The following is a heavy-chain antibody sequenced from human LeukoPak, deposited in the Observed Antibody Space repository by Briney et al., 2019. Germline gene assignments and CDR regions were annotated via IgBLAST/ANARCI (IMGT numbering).Heavy chain of an antibody. V-gene: IGHV3-30-3*01. CDR3: ARASPYPDPVITDYHGMDV. CDR2: ISYDGSNK. CDR1: GFTFSSYA. Sequence: GSLRLSCAASGFTFSSYAMHWVRQAPGKGLEWVAVISYDGSNKYYADSVKGRFTISRDNSKNTLYLQMNSLRAEDTAVYYCARASPYPDPVITDYHGMDVWGQGTTVTVSS. D-gene: IGHD2-21*01. J-gene: IGHJ6*02.